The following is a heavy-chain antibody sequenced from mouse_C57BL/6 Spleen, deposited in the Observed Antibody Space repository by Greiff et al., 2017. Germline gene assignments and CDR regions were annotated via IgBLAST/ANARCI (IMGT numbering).Heavy chain of an antibody. Sequence: EVKVVESGGGLVKPGASLKLSCAASGFTFSDYGMHWVRQAPEKGLEWVAYISSGSSTIYYADTVKGRFTISRDNAKNTLFLQMTSLRSEDTAMYYCARGGDWDFDVWGTGTTVTVSS. V-gene: IGHV5-17*01. CDR2: ISSGSSTI. CDR1: GFTFSDYG. J-gene: IGHJ1*03. CDR3: ARGGDWDFDV.